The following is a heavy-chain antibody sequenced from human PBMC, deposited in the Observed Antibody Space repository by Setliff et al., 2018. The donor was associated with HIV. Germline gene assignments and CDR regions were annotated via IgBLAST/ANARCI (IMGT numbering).Heavy chain of an antibody. CDR1: GFTFISYA. D-gene: IGHD3-22*01. Sequence: GGSLRLSCAASGFTFISYAMSWVRQAPGKGLEWVSIISASGNSPYYVDSVKGRFTISRDNSKNTLYLQMNSLGAEDTAVYYCAREVGDSSGYYYHNYYFDSWGQGTLVTVSS. J-gene: IGHJ4*02. V-gene: IGHV3-23*01. CDR3: AREVGDSSGYYYHNYYFDS. CDR2: ISASGNSP.